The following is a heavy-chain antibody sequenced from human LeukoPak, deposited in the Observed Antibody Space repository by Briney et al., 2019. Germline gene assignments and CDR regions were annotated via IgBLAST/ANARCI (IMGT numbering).Heavy chain of an antibody. V-gene: IGHV1-2*02. J-gene: IGHJ4*02. CDR1: GYTFTGYY. CDR2: INPNSGGT. Sequence: GASVKVSCKASGYTFTGYYMHWVRQAPGQGLEWMGWINPNSGGTNYAQKFQGRVTKTRDTSISTAYMELSWLKSDDTAVYYCARAPVTLVGATMKLEYWGQGTLVTVSS. CDR3: ARAPVTLVGATMKLEY. D-gene: IGHD1-26*01.